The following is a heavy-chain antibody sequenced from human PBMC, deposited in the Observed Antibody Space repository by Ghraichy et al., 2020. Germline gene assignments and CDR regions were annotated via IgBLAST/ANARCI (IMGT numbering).Heavy chain of an antibody. J-gene: IGHJ4*02. CDR2: ISSGSSTV. CDR3: ERVQIRAFDY. CDR1: GFTFSSYS. Sequence: GGSLRLSCAASGFTFSSYSMNWVRQAPGKGLEWVSYISSGSSTVYYADSVKGRCTISRDNGKNSLFLQMHSLRAEDTAVYYCERVQIRAFDYWGQGTLVTVYS. V-gene: IGHV3-48*01. D-gene: IGHD1-1*01.